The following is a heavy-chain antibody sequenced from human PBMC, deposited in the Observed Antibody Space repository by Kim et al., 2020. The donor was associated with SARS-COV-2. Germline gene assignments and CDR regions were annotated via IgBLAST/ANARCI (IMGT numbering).Heavy chain of an antibody. CDR3: ARDYYDSGRYRGVDAFEM. Sequence: ASVKVSCKSSGYSFTTFGISWVRLVPGQGLQWLGWISGYRDDTRYAESFRARVTLTKDTSTDTAYMDLKWLRPDDTAVYFCARDYYDSGRYRGVDAFEMW. CDR1: GYSFTTFG. V-gene: IGHV1-18*01. D-gene: IGHD3-10*01. J-gene: IGHJ3*02. CDR2: ISGYRDDT.